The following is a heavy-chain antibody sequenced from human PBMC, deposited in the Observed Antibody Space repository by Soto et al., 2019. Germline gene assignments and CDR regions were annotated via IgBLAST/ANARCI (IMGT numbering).Heavy chain of an antibody. D-gene: IGHD1-26*01. CDR3: ASLVPRGYYYYMDG. CDR1: GYTFSSYG. J-gene: IGHJ6*03. CDR2: ISGYNSIT. Sequence: ASVKVSCKASGYTFSSYGISWVRRAPGQGFEWMGWISGYNSITRYAQKFQGRVTMTTDTSTSTAYMELRSLRSDDTAVYYCASLVPRGYYYYMDGWGKGTTVTVSS. V-gene: IGHV1-18*01.